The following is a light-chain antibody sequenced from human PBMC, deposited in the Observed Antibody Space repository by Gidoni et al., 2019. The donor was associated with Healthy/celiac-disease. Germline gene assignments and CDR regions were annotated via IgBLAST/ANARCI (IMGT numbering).Light chain of an antibody. CDR2: GAS. CDR3: QQYGNSPVT. Sequence: ESVLTQSPGTLSLSPGERATLSCRASQSVSSIYLAWYQQKPGQAPRLLISGASSRATDIPDRFSGRWSGTDFTLTISRLEPEDFAVYYCQQYGNSPVTFGQGTKLEIK. J-gene: IGKJ2*01. CDR1: QSVSSIY. V-gene: IGKV3-20*01.